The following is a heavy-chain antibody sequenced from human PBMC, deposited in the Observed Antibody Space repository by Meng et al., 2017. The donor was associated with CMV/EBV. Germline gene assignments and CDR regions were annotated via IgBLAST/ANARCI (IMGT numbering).Heavy chain of an antibody. J-gene: IGHJ6*02. V-gene: IGHV3-20*04. Sequence: GGSLRLSCAASGFTFDDYGMSWVRQAPGKGLEWVSGINWNGGSTGYADSVKGRFTISRDNAKNSLYLQMNSLRAEDTALYYCAREAQLLRNNYHYYGMDVWGQGTTVTVSS. CDR1: GFTFDDYG. CDR3: AREAQLLRNNYHYYGMDV. CDR2: INWNGGST. D-gene: IGHD2-2*01.